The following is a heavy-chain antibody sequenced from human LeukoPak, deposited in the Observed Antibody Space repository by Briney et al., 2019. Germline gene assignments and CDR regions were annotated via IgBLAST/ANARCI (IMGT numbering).Heavy chain of an antibody. CDR1: GSTFSSYA. D-gene: IGHD5/OR15-5a*01. J-gene: IGHJ5*02. CDR2: INGDGSST. V-gene: IGHV3-74*01. CDR3: ARAATYDIVSLFDP. Sequence: PGGSLRLSCAASGSTFSSYAMHWVRQAPGKGLVWVSRINGDGSSTTYADSVEGRFTISRDNAKNTLYLQMNSLRAEDTAVYYCARAATYDIVSLFDPWGQGTLVTVSS.